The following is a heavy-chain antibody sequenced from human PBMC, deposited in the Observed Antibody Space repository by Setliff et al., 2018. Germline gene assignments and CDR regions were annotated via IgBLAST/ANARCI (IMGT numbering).Heavy chain of an antibody. V-gene: IGHV4-38-2*01. CDR2: IYHSGST. CDR1: GYSISSGYY. J-gene: IGHJ4*02. CDR3: ARQPEGGYYDSSGYYGMAPYYFDY. Sequence: SETLSLTCAVSGYSISSGYYWGWIRQPPGKELEWIGSIYHSGSTYYNPSLKSRVTISVDTSKNQFSLKLSSVTAADTAVYYCARQPEGGYYDSSGYYGMAPYYFDYWGQGTLVTSPQ. D-gene: IGHD3-22*01.